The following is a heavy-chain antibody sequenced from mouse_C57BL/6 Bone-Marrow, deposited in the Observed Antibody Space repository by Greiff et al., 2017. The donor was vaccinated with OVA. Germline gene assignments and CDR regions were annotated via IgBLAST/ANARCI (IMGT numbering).Heavy chain of an antibody. D-gene: IGHD2-3*01. CDR3: TSPIYDGYSAWFAY. CDR2: IDPETGGT. Sequence: VQLQQSGAELVRPGASVTLSCKASGYTFTDYEMHWVKQTPVHGLEWIGAIDPETGGTAYNQKFKGKAILTADKSSSTAYMELRSLTSEDSAVYYCTSPIYDGYSAWFAYWGQGTLVTVSA. J-gene: IGHJ3*01. CDR1: GYTFTDYE. V-gene: IGHV1-15*01.